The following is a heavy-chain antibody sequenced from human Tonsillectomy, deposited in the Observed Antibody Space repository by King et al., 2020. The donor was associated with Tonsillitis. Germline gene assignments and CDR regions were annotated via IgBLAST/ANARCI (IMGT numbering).Heavy chain of an antibody. D-gene: IGHD3-3*01. CDR1: GFTFSSYG. CDR3: AKDGVASFDY. J-gene: IGHJ4*02. Sequence: QVQLVESGGGVVQPGGSLRLSCAASGFTFSSYGMPWVRQAPGKGLEWVAFIRYDGIYKYYADSVKGRFTISRDNSKNTLYLQMNSLRAEDTAVYYCAKDGVASFDYWGQGALVTVSS. CDR2: IRYDGIYK. V-gene: IGHV3-30*02.